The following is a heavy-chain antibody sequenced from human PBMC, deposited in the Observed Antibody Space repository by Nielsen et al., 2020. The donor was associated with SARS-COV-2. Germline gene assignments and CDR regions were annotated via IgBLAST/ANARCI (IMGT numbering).Heavy chain of an antibody. CDR1: GFTFDDYA. D-gene: IGHD5-18*01. CDR2: ISWNNGSI. Sequence: SLKISCAASGFTFDDYAMHWVRQAPGKGLEWVSGISWNNGSIGYADSVKGRFTISRDNAKNSLYLQMNSLRAEDTALYYCAKAASRRSVKVVGYSYGYDYYYGMDVWGQGTTVTVSS. V-gene: IGHV3-9*01. J-gene: IGHJ6*02. CDR3: AKAASRRSVKVVGYSYGYDYYYGMDV.